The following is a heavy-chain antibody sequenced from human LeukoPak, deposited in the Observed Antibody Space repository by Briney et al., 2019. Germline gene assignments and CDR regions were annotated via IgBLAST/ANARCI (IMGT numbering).Heavy chain of an antibody. V-gene: IGHV3-21*04. CDR2: ISSSSSYI. D-gene: IGHD1-20*01. CDR1: GFTFSSYS. CDR3: AKPGYNWNQYYFDY. J-gene: IGHJ4*02. Sequence: GGSLRLSCAASGFTFSSYSMNWVRQAPGKGLEWVSSISSSSSYIYYADSVKGRFTISRDNAKNSLYLQMNSLRAEDTAVYYCAKPGYNWNQYYFDYWGQGTLVTVSS.